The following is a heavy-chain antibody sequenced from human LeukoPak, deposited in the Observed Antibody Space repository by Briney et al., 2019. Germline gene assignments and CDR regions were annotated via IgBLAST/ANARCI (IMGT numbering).Heavy chain of an antibody. CDR2: IYRSGST. CDR1: GGYISSSNW. D-gene: IGHD5-12*01. V-gene: IGHV4-4*02. CDR3: ARDVVATIGVFDY. Sequence: ASGTLSLTCAVSGGYISSSNWGRWVRQPPGKGLEWISEIYRSGSTYYNPSLNSRVTITVNKSKNQFSLKLSSVTDAAAAVYYCARDVVATIGVFDYWGQGTLVTVSS. J-gene: IGHJ4*02.